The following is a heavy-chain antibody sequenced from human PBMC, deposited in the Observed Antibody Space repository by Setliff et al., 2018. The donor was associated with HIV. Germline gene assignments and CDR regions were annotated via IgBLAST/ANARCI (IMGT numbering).Heavy chain of an antibody. J-gene: IGHJ5*02. D-gene: IGHD3-10*01. CDR3: ARGDYYYGSGSYYKMDWFDP. CDR1: GGSISSYY. CDR2: IYYSGST. Sequence: SETLSLTCTVSGGSISSYYWSWIRQPPGKGLEWIGYIYYSGSTNYNPSLKSRVTISVDTSKNQFSLKLSSVTAADTAVYYCARGDYYYGSGSYYKMDWFDPWGQGTLVTVS. V-gene: IGHV4-59*01.